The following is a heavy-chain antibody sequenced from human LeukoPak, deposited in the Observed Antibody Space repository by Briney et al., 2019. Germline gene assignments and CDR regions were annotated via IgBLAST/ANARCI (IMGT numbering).Heavy chain of an antibody. D-gene: IGHD3-10*01. Sequence: PGGSLRLSCAASGFTFSNYAMSWVSQAPGKGLEWVSTISGSTENTYYADSVKGRFTISRDNSKNTLYLQMNSLRAEDTAIYYCARAPRKFRGIIVTPLYYFDYWGQGALVTVSS. V-gene: IGHV3-23*01. CDR1: GFTFSNYA. J-gene: IGHJ4*02. CDR3: ARAPRKFRGIIVTPLYYFDY. CDR2: ISGSTENT.